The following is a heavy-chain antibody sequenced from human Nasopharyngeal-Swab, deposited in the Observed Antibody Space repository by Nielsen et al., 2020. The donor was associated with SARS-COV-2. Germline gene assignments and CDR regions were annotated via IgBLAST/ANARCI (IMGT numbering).Heavy chain of an antibody. CDR2: INHSGST. CDR1: GGSFSGYY. V-gene: IGHV4-34*01. J-gene: IGHJ6*03. D-gene: IGHD3-22*01. Sequence: SETLSLTCAVYGGSFSGYYWSWIRQPPGKGLEWIGEINHSGSTNYNPSLKSRVTISVDTSKNQFSLKLSSMTAADTAVYYCARGTQIYSSGYSYYYYMDVWGKGTTVTVSS. CDR3: ARGTQIYSSGYSYYYYMDV.